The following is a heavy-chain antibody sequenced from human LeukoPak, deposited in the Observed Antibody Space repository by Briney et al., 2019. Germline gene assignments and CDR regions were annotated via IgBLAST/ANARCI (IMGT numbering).Heavy chain of an antibody. V-gene: IGHV3-33*01. CDR3: ARETVIVGATYFDY. Sequence: GGSLRLSCAASGFTFSSYGMHWVRQAPGKGLEWVAVIWYDGSNKYYADSVKGRFTISRDNSKNTLYQQMNSLRAEDTAVYYCARETVIVGATYFDYWGQGTLVTVSS. CDR1: GFTFSSYG. D-gene: IGHD1-26*01. J-gene: IGHJ4*02. CDR2: IWYDGSNK.